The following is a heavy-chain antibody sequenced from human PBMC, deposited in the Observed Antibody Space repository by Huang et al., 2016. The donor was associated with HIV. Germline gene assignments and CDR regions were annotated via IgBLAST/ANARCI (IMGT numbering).Heavy chain of an antibody. CDR3: TREYTVAGAFDI. D-gene: IGHD5-12*01. J-gene: IGHJ3*02. Sequence: QGQLVESGGGVVRPGRSLRLSCAASGFSFSNYAMHWVRQDPGKRLEWVTFISKDGTTTYYANSVKGRFTISRDNFKNTLYLQMNRLRGDDTAVYYCTREYTVAGAFDIWGQGTMVTVSS. CDR2: ISKDGTTT. V-gene: IGHV3-30-3*01. CDR1: GFSFSNYA.